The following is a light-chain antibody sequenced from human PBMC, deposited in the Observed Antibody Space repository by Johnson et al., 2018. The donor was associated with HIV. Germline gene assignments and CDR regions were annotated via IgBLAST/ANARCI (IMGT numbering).Light chain of an antibody. V-gene: IGLV1-51*02. CDR1: SSNIGNNY. Sequence: QSVLTQPPSVSAAPGQKVTISCSGSSSNIGNNYVSWYQQLPGTAPKLLIYENNKRPSGIPDRFSGSKSGTSAPLAITGLQTGDEADYYCGTWDTSLSASYVFGTGTTITVL. J-gene: IGLJ1*01. CDR2: ENN. CDR3: GTWDTSLSASYV.